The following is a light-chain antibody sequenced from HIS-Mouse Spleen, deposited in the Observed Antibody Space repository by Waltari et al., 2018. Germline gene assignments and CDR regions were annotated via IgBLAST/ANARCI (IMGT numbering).Light chain of an antibody. Sequence: EIVLTQSPGTLSLSPGERANHSCRSSQSVSSSSLAWYQQKPGQAPRVLIYGASSRATGIPDRFSGSGSGTDFTLTISRLEPEDFAVYYCQQYGSSPPWPFGQGTKVEIK. J-gene: IGKJ1*01. CDR1: QSVSSSS. V-gene: IGKV3-20*01. CDR3: QQYGSSPPWP. CDR2: GAS.